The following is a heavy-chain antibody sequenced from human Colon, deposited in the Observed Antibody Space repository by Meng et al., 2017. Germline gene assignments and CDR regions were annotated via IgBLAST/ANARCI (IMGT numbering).Heavy chain of an antibody. J-gene: IGHJ4*02. CDR2: TYYRSEWQN. D-gene: IGHD3-10*01. V-gene: IGHV6-1*01. Sequence: QVQLQQSGPGLVKPPQPLSLTCAISGDSVSSNRALWHWVRQSPSRGLEWLGQTYYRSEWQNHYGVSVKSRITINADTSRNHFSLHLNSVTPEDTAVYYCTTWYGEYWGQGTLVTVSS. CDR1: GDSVSSNRAL. CDR3: TTWYGEY.